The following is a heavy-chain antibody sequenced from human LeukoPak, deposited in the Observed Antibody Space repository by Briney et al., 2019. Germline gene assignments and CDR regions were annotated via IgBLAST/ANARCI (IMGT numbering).Heavy chain of an antibody. CDR2: INWNGGST. D-gene: IGHD3-10*01. Sequence: PGGSLRLSCAASGFTFDDYGMSWVRQAPGKGLEWVPGINWNGGSTGYADSVKGRFTISRDNAKNSLYLQMNSLRAEDTALYYCARGARGVSGYYFDFWGQGTLVTVSS. CDR3: ARGARGVSGYYFDF. CDR1: GFTFDDYG. J-gene: IGHJ4*02. V-gene: IGHV3-20*04.